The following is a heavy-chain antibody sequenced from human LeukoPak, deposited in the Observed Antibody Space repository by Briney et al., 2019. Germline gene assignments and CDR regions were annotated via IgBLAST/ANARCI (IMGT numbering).Heavy chain of an antibody. Sequence: GSLRLSCAASGFTFSSCAMSWVRQAPGKGLEWVSGISGGGDSTDYADSVKGRFTISRDNSKNTLYLQINSLRAEDTAVYYCAKPPSDNLLTGSLYYFDYWGQGTLVTVSS. D-gene: IGHD3-9*01. CDR1: GFTFSSCA. CDR2: ISGGGDST. V-gene: IGHV3-23*01. J-gene: IGHJ4*02. CDR3: AKPPSDNLLTGSLYYFDY.